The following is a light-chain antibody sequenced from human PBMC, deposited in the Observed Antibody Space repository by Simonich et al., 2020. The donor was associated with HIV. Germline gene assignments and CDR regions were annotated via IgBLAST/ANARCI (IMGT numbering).Light chain of an antibody. J-gene: IGKJ4*01. CDR3: QQSYSTPRT. CDR1: QGINTY. V-gene: IGKV1-8*01. CDR2: AAS. Sequence: AIRMTQSPSSLSASTGDRVTITCRASQGINTYLAWYQQKPGKAPKLLISAASTLQSGVPSRFSGSGSGTDFTLTISSLQPEDFATYYCQQSYSTPRTFGGGTKVEIK.